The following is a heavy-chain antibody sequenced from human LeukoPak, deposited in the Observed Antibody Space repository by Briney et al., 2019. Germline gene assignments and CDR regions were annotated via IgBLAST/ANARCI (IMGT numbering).Heavy chain of an antibody. CDR3: VKDEGSSGWFPFDY. D-gene: IGHD6-19*01. V-gene: IGHV3-23*01. CDR1: GFTFSSYA. CDR2: IVGSGGRT. Sequence: AGGSLRLSCAASGFTFSSYAMSGVRQARGKGLEWVATIVGSGGRTYHAESVKGRFTISRDNSKNTLYLQMISLRAEDTAVYYCVKDEGSSGWFPFDYWGQGTLVTVSS. J-gene: IGHJ4*02.